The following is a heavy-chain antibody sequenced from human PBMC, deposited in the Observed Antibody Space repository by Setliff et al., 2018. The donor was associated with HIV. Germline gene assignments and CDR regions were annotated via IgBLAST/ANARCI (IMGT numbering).Heavy chain of an antibody. J-gene: IGHJ4*01. CDR3: ARGIPTLLDFGEEYYFDS. V-gene: IGHV3-23*01. D-gene: IGHD3-10*01. CDR1: GFEFFNYA. CDR2: VSGRGAAT. Sequence: GSLRLSCVTSGFEFFNYAMTWVRQVPGQGLEWVSTVSGRGAATYYADSVKGRFTISRDTSETTLFLEMNSLRAEDTAVYYCARGIPTLLDFGEEYYFDSWGRGILVTVS.